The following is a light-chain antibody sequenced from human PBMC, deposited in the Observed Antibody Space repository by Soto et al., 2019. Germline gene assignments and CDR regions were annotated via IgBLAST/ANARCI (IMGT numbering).Light chain of an antibody. CDR3: SSYTSSSTLV. Sequence: QSALTQPASVSGSPGQSITISCTGTSGDVGGYNYVSWYQQHPGKAPKLMIYEVNNRPSGVSNRFSGSKSGNTASLTISGLQAEDEADYYCSSYTSSSTLVFGGGTKLTVL. J-gene: IGLJ2*01. V-gene: IGLV2-14*01. CDR1: SGDVGGYNY. CDR2: EVN.